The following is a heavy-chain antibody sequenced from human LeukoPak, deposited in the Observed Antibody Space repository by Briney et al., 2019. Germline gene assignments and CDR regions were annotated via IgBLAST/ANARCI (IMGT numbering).Heavy chain of an antibody. V-gene: IGHV3-33*06. Sequence: GGSLRLSCAASGFTFSSYGMHWVRQAPGKGLEWVAVIWYDGSNKYYADSVKGRFTISRDNSKNTLYLQMNSLRAEGTAVYYCAKDQEWELLYYFDYWGQGTLVTVSS. D-gene: IGHD1-26*01. CDR2: IWYDGSNK. CDR3: AKDQEWELLYYFDY. J-gene: IGHJ4*02. CDR1: GFTFSSYG.